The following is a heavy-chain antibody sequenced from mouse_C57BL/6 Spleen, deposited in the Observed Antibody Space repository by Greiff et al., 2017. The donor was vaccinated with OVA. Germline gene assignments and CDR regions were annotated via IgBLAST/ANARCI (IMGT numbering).Heavy chain of an antibody. CDR2: IDPETGGT. Sequence: VQLQQSGAELVRPGASVTLSCKASGYTFTDYEMHWVKQTPVHGLEWIGAIDPETGGTAYNQKFKGKAILTADKSSSAAYMELRSLTSEDSAVYYCTRDYYGRGYFDYWGQGTTLTVSS. CDR1: GYTFTDYE. V-gene: IGHV1-15*01. J-gene: IGHJ2*01. D-gene: IGHD1-1*01. CDR3: TRDYYGRGYFDY.